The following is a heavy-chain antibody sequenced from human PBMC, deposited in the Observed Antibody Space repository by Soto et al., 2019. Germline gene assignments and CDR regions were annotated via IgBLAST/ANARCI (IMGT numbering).Heavy chain of an antibody. Sequence: GGSLRLSCAASGFTLSSYSMNWVRQAPGKGLEWVSSISSSSSYIYYADSVKGRFTISRDNAKNSLYLQMNSLRAEDTAVYYCARDYYDSSGYPTRIFDYWGQGTLVTVSS. CDR3: ARDYYDSSGYPTRIFDY. D-gene: IGHD3-22*01. V-gene: IGHV3-21*01. CDR2: ISSSSSYI. CDR1: GFTLSSYS. J-gene: IGHJ4*02.